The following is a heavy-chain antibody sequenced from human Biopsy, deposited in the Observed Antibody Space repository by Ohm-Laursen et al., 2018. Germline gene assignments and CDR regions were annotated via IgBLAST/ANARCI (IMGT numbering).Heavy chain of an antibody. V-gene: IGHV1-8*01. CDR3: ARWETTLGRSLDS. Sequence: ASVKVSCKSSGYTFTSHDINWVRQATGQGLEWMGWMSPNTGNTVYAQRFQDRVTMTSDTSTGTAYMESTSLTSDDTAVYFCARWETTLGRSLDSWGQGTLVAVSS. J-gene: IGHJ4*02. CDR1: GYTFTSHD. D-gene: IGHD1-26*01. CDR2: MSPNTGNT.